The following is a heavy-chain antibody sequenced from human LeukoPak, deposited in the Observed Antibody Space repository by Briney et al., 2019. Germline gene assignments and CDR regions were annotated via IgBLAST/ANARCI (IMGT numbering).Heavy chain of an antibody. CDR1: GYSISSGYY. CDR3: ASLTASYWYFDL. Sequence: SETLSLTCAVSGYSISSGYYWGWLRQPPGKGLEWIGSIYHSGSTYYNPSLKSRVTISVDTSKNQFSLQLSSVTAADTAVYYCASLTASYWYFDLWGRGTLVTVSS. D-gene: IGHD1-14*01. V-gene: IGHV4-38-2*01. CDR2: IYHSGST. J-gene: IGHJ2*01.